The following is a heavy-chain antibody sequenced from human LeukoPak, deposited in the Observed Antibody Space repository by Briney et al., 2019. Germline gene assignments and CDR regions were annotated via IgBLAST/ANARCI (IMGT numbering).Heavy chain of an antibody. J-gene: IGHJ4*02. CDR1: GYTFTSYG. Sequence: ASVKVSCKASGYTFTSYGISWVRQAPGQGLEWMGWINPNSGGSNYAQKFQVRVTMTRDTSINTAYMEMSGLRSDDTAVYYCAREYYHSSAYHYDYWGQGTLVTVSS. D-gene: IGHD3-22*01. CDR3: AREYYHSSAYHYDY. CDR2: INPNSGGS. V-gene: IGHV1-2*02.